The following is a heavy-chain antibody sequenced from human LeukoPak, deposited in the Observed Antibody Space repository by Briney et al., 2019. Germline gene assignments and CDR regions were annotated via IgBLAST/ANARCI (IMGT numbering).Heavy chain of an antibody. V-gene: IGHV3-23*01. CDR2: ISCGGGST. D-gene: IGHD5-12*01. CDR3: MGSDIVATIGFSTTNWFDP. CDR1: GFTFCSYA. J-gene: IGHJ5*02. Sequence: PGGSLRLYCAGSGFTFCSYAMGWVRQAPGKGVGGGSAISCGGGSTYYADSVKGRFTISRDNSKNTLYLQMNSLRAEDTAVYYCMGSDIVATIGFSTTNWFDPWGQGTLVTVSS.